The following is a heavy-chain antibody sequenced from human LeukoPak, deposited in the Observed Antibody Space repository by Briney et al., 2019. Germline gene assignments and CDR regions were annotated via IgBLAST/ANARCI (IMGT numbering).Heavy chain of an antibody. CDR3: ARLGSGSYYGGWFDP. CDR2: IYYSGST. Sequence: SETLSLTCTVSGGSISSYYWSWIRQPPGKGLEWIGYIYYSGSTNYNPSLKSRVTISVDTSKNQFSLKLSSVTAADTAVYYCARLGSGSYYGGWFDPWGQGTLVTVSS. V-gene: IGHV4-59*12. CDR1: GGSISSYY. J-gene: IGHJ5*02. D-gene: IGHD1-26*01.